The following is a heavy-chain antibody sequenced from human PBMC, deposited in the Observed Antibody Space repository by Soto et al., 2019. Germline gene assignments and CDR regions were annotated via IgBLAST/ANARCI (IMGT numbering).Heavy chain of an antibody. D-gene: IGHD2-8*01. V-gene: IGHV3-53*02. CDR1: GFSVTTNY. CDR3: AKKPPSSLQGCAFGMNV. CDR2: TFTGGST. Sequence: EVQLVETGGGLIQPGGSLRLSCLASGFSVTTNYIIWVRQPPGKGLEWVSTTFTGGSTHYADSVKGRFSISRDNSKNTVYLQMNNLLVEDPSVYYCAKKPPSSLQGCAFGMNVWRQVTTVYGSS. J-gene: IGHJ6*02.